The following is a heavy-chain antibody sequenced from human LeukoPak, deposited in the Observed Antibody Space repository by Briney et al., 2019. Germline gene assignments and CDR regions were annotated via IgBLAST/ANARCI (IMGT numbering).Heavy chain of an antibody. J-gene: IGHJ6*02. D-gene: IGHD1-26*01. CDR1: GFIFNSYW. CDR2: IYSGGNT. V-gene: IGHV3-53*01. CDR3: ARIKSGIDF. Sequence: GGSLRLSCAASGFIFNSYWMSWVRQAPGKGLEWVSVIYSGGNTYYADSVKGRFTISRDNSKNTLYLQMNSLRAEDTAVYYCARIKSGIDFWGQGTTVTVSS.